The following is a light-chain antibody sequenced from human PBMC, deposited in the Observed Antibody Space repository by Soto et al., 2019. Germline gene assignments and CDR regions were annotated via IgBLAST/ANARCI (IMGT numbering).Light chain of an antibody. CDR1: QGISSY. Sequence: TQLTQSPSFLSASVGDRVSITCRASQGISSYLAWYQQKPGKAPTLLIYAVSTLQSGVPSRFSGTESGTEFTLTISSLQPEDFATYYCQQLKSYPQSTFGGGTKVEIK. J-gene: IGKJ4*01. CDR2: AVS. CDR3: QQLKSYPQST. V-gene: IGKV1-9*01.